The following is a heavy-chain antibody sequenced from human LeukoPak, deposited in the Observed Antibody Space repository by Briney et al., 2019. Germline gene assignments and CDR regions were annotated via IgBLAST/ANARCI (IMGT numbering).Heavy chain of an antibody. CDR2: IIPIFGTA. D-gene: IGHD6-13*01. V-gene: IGHV1-69*06. CDR3: AVAAAGVH. Sequence: SVKVSCKASGGTFSSYAISWVRQTPGQGLEWMGGIIPIFGTADYAQRFQGRVTITADKSTSTAYMELSSLRSEDTAVYYCAVAAAGVHWGQGTLVTVSS. J-gene: IGHJ4*02. CDR1: GGTFSSYA.